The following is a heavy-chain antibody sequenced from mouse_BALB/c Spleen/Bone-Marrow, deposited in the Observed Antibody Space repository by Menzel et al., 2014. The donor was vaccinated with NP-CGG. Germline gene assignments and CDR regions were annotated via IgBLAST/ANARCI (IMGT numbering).Heavy chain of an antibody. Sequence: VQLQQSGAELVKPGVSVKLSCKASGYTFTSYWMNWVKQRPGQGLEWIGEIDPSDDYINYNQKVKGKGTLTVDKSSSTAYMQLSSLTSEDSAVYYCARSRGLYDCWYFDVWGAGTTVTVSS. D-gene: IGHD2-4*01. CDR1: GYTFTSYW. CDR2: IDPSDDYI. V-gene: IGHV1-69*02. CDR3: ARSRGLYDCWYFDV. J-gene: IGHJ1*01.